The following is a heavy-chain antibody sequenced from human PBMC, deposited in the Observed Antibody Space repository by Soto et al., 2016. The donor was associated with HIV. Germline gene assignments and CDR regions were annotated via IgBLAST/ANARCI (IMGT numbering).Heavy chain of an antibody. CDR3: AREQGLVVPASNVVTAGAFDL. D-gene: IGHD2-2*01. CDR1: GGTFSSYA. Sequence: QVQLVQSGAEVKKPGSSVKVSCKASGGTFSSYALSWVRQAPGQGLEWMGGIIPIFGTANYAQKFQGRVTITADESTSTAYMELSSLRSEDTAVYYCAREQGLVVPASNVVTAGAFDLWGQGTMVTVSS. V-gene: IGHV1-69*01. CDR2: IIPIFGTA. J-gene: IGHJ3*01.